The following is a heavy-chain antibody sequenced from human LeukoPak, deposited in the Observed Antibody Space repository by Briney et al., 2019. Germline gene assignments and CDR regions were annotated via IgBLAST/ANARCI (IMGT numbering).Heavy chain of an antibody. Sequence: PSETLSLTCTVSTDSISSSSHHWGWIRQSPGTGLEWIGSIYYGRTTYYNPSLNSRVAISVVTSKNRFSLQLNSVTAADTAVYYCVRHDGRGGATMGALDSWGQGSLVTVSS. CDR1: TDSISSSSHH. CDR2: IYYGRTT. CDR3: VRHDGRGGATMGALDS. V-gene: IGHV4-39*01. J-gene: IGHJ4*02. D-gene: IGHD5-12*01.